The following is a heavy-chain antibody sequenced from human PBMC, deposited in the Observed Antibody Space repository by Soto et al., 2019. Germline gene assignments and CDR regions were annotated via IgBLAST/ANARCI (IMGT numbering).Heavy chain of an antibody. CDR1: NSSITSSGYY. CDR2: IYHSGST. V-gene: IGHV4-31*03. CDR3: ARMSGTYYVPDY. Sequence: QVQLQESGPRLVEASQTLSLTCTVSNSSITSSGYYWSWVRQPPGKRLEWIGYIYHSGSTFYSTSLQSRMTMSVDTSKNQFSLTLRSVTAADTAVYHCARMSGTYYVPDYWGQGTLVTVSS. J-gene: IGHJ4*02. D-gene: IGHD1-26*01.